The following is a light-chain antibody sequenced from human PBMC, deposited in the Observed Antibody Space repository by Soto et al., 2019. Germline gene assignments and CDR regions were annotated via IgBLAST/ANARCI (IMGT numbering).Light chain of an antibody. Sequence: QSALTQPASVSGSPGQSITISCTGTSSDVGGYNYVSWYQQHPGKAPKLMIYDVNNRPSGDSNRFSGSKSGNTASLTISGLQAEDEADYYCASYSSTSTVVFGGGTKLTVL. CDR2: DVN. CDR1: SSDVGGYNY. CDR3: ASYSSTSTVV. V-gene: IGLV2-14*01. J-gene: IGLJ2*01.